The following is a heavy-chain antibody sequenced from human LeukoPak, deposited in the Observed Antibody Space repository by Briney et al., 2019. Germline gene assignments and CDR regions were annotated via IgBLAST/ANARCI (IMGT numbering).Heavy chain of an antibody. CDR1: GFTFSSYS. V-gene: IGHV3-30*03. CDR2: ISYDGSNK. J-gene: IGHJ4*02. Sequence: GGSLRLSCAASGFTFSSYSMNWVRQAPGKGLEWVAVISYDGSNKYYADSVKGRFTISRDNSKNTLYLQMNSLRAEDTAVYHCARSIAVAGFYYFDYWGQGALVTVSS. D-gene: IGHD6-19*01. CDR3: ARSIAVAGFYYFDY.